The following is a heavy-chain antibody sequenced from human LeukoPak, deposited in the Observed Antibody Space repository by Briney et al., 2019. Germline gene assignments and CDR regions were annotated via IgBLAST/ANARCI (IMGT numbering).Heavy chain of an antibody. J-gene: IGHJ4*02. CDR3: ARDFGCGGDCGVDY. CDR2: INPSGGST. Sequence: AASVKVSCKASGYTFTSYYMHWVRQAPGQGLEWMGIINPSGGSTTYAQRFQGRVTMTRDLSTSTVYMELSSLRSEDTAVYYCARDFGCGGDCGVDYWGQGTLVTVSS. V-gene: IGHV1-46*01. D-gene: IGHD2-21*02. CDR1: GYTFTSYY.